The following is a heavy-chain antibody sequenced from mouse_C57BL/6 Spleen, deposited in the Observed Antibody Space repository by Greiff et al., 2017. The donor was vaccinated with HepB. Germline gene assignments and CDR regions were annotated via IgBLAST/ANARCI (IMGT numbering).Heavy chain of an antibody. J-gene: IGHJ2*01. V-gene: IGHV3-6*01. D-gene: IGHD2-5*01. Sequence: EVQLVESGPGLVKPSQSLSLTCSVTGYSITSGYYWNWIRQFPGNKLEWMGYISYDGSNNYNPSLKNRISITRDTSKNQFFLKLNSVTTEDTATYYCAREGLYSNYGYWGQGTTLTVSS. CDR3: AREGLYSNYGY. CDR1: GYSITSGYY. CDR2: ISYDGSN.